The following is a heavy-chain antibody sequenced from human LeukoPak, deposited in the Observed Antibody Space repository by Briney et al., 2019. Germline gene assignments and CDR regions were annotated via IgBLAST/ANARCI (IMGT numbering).Heavy chain of an antibody. CDR1: GYTLTELS. D-gene: IGHD6-13*01. J-gene: IGHJ4*02. CDR2: FDPEDGET. Sequence: APVKVSCKVSGYTLTELSMHWVRQAPGKGLEWMGGFDPEDGETIYAQKFQGRIAMTEDTSTDTAYMELSSLRSEDTAVYYCATGSSSWYGRDYWGQGTLVTVSS. V-gene: IGHV1-24*01. CDR3: ATGSSSWYGRDY.